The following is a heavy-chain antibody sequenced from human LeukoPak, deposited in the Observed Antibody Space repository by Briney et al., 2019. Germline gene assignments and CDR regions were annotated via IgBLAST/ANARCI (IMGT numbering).Heavy chain of an antibody. CDR2: IYYSGST. D-gene: IGHD3-10*01. CDR1: GGSISSYY. J-gene: IGHJ4*02. V-gene: IGHV4-59*01. CDR3: AREMSGAWAFDY. Sequence: SETLSLTCTVSGGSISSYYWSWIRQPPGKGLEWIGYIYYSGSTNYNPSLKSRVTISVDTSKNQFSLKLSSVTAADTAVYYCAREMSGAWAFDYWGQGTLVTVSS.